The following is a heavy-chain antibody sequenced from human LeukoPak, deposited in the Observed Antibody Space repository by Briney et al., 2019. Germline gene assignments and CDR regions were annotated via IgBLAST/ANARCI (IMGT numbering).Heavy chain of an antibody. J-gene: IGHJ3*01. Sequence: PGGSLRLSCAASGFTVSSNFMSWVRQAPGKGLEWVSLISGSSDTTNYADSVKGRFTISRDNSKNTLYLQMSSLGADDTAVYYCAKAFQRGWERDAFAFWGQGTLVTASS. D-gene: IGHD1-26*01. CDR2: ISGSSDTT. CDR3: AKAFQRGWERDAFAF. V-gene: IGHV3-23*01. CDR1: GFTVSSNF.